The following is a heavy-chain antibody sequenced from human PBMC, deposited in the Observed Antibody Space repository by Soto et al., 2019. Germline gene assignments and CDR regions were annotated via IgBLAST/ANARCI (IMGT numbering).Heavy chain of an antibody. V-gene: IGHV3-23*01. Sequence: EVQLLESGGGLVQPGGSLRLSCAASGCTFSSYAMRWVRQAPGKWLEWVSLISGSGGGTYYADSVKGRFTISRENSKNTLDLQMNSLRAEDTGVYYCAKHAAAAAPDYWGQGTLVTVSS. CDR3: AKHAAAAAPDY. CDR1: GCTFSSYA. D-gene: IGHD2-2*01. J-gene: IGHJ4*02. CDR2: ISGSGGGT.